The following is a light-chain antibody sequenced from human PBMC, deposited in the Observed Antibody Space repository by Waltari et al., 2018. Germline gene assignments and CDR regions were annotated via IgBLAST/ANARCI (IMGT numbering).Light chain of an antibody. CDR1: KMGDKF. J-gene: IGLJ2*01. V-gene: IGLV3-1*01. CDR2: QST. Sequence: SYELIQPPSVSVSPGQTASITCSGHKMGDKFACWYQQKPGQSPVLVIYQSTKRPSGIPERFSGSNSGNTATLTISGTQAMDEADYYCQAWDTITGGVFGGGTKLTVL. CDR3: QAWDTITGGV.